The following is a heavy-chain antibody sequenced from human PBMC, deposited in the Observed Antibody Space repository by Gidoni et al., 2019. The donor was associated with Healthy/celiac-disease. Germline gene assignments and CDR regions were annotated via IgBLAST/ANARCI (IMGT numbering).Heavy chain of an antibody. CDR3: AKSPNYGGDGDYYYYMDV. J-gene: IGHJ6*03. V-gene: IGHV3-23*01. Sequence: EVQLLESGGGLVQPGGSLRLSCAASGFTFSSYAMSWVRQAPGKGLEWVSAISGSGGSTYYADSVKGRFTISRDNSKNTLYLQMNSLRAEDTAVYYCAKSPNYGGDGDYYYYMDVWGKGTTVTVSS. CDR2: ISGSGGST. D-gene: IGHD2-21*02. CDR1: GFTFSSYA.